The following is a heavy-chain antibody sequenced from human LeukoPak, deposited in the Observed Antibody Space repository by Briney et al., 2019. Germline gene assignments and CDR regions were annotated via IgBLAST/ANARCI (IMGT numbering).Heavy chain of an antibody. Sequence: GGSLRLSCAASGFTFDDYAMHWVRQAPGKGLEWVSGISWNSGSIGYADSVKGRFTISRDNAKNSLYLQMNSLRAEDMALYYCAKDKEMVATSGAFDIWGQGTMVTVSS. CDR2: ISWNSGSI. V-gene: IGHV3-9*03. J-gene: IGHJ3*02. D-gene: IGHD1-26*01. CDR1: GFTFDDYA. CDR3: AKDKEMVATSGAFDI.